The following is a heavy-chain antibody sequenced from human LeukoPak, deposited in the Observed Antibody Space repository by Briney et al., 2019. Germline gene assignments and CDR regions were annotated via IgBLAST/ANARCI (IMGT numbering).Heavy chain of an antibody. V-gene: IGHV3-48*02. D-gene: IGHD3-22*01. CDR1: GFTFSSYS. Sequence: GGSLRLSCAASGFTFSSYSMNWVRQAPGKGLEWVSCISSSSSTIYYADSVKGRFTISRDNAKNSLYLQMNSLRDEDTAVYYCARDPYDSSGYYSYDYWGQGTLVTVSS. J-gene: IGHJ4*02. CDR2: ISSSSSTI. CDR3: ARDPYDSSGYYSYDY.